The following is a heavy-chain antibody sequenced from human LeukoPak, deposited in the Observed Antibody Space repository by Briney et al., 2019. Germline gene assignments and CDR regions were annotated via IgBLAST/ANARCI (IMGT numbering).Heavy chain of an antibody. CDR2: IYTSGST. Sequence: SQTLSLTCTVSGGSISSGSYYWSWIRQPAGKGLEWIGRIYTSGSTNYNPSLKSRVTISVDTSKNQFSLTLSSVTDADTAVYYCVDGDRRFLEWLFAFDYWGQGTLVTVSS. J-gene: IGHJ4*02. V-gene: IGHV4-61*02. CDR3: VDGDRRFLEWLFAFDY. D-gene: IGHD3-3*01. CDR1: GGSISSGSYY.